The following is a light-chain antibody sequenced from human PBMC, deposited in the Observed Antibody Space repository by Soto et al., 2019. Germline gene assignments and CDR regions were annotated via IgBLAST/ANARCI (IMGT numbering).Light chain of an antibody. CDR1: QSVSGSY. V-gene: IGKV3-20*01. CDR3: HQYGSSPFT. J-gene: IGKJ3*01. CDR2: GAS. Sequence: EIVLTQSPGTLSLSPGERATLSCRASQSVSGSYLAWYQQKPGQAPRLLLYGASSRATGIPDRFGGSGSGTDFTLTISRLEPQDFAVYYCHQYGSSPFTFGPGTKVDIK.